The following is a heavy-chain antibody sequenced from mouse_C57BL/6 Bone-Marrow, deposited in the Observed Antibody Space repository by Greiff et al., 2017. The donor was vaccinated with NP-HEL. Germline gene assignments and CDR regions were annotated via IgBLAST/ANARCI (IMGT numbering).Heavy chain of an antibody. CDR3: ARASYSYFDY. CDR1: GYSITSGYD. CDR2: ISYSGST. J-gene: IGHJ2*01. V-gene: IGHV3-1*01. Sequence: EVQLKESGPGMVKPSQSLSLTCTVTGYSITSGYDWHWIRHFPGNKLEWMGYISYSGSTNYNPSLKSRISITHDTSKNHFFLKLNSVTTEDTATYYCARASYSYFDYWGQGTTLTVSS. D-gene: IGHD2-12*01.